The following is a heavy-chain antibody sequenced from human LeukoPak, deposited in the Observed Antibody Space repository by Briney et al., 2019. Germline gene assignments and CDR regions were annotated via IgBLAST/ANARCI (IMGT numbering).Heavy chain of an antibody. CDR3: ARDRGYSTFDY. Sequence: PGGSLRLSCAACGFTFRRYAMSWVRQAPGKGLEWVANIKEEGSEIKYVDSVKGRFTISRDNAKNSLYLQMNSLRVDDTAVYYCARDRGYSTFDYWGQGTLVTVSS. D-gene: IGHD4-23*01. CDR1: GFTFRRYA. J-gene: IGHJ4*02. V-gene: IGHV3-7*01. CDR2: IKEEGSEI.